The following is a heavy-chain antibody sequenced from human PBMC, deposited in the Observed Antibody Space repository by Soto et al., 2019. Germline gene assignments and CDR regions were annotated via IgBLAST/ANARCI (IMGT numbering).Heavy chain of an antibody. V-gene: IGHV3-53*02. Sequence: EVQLVETGGGLIQPGGSLRLSCAASGFTVSSNYMSWVRQAPGKGLEWVSVIYSGGSTYYADSVRGRFTISRDNSKNKLYHQMQSLRAEDTAVYYCARDPPATRHGMDVWGQGTTVTVSS. CDR2: IYSGGST. CDR1: GFTVSSNY. J-gene: IGHJ6*02. CDR3: ARDPPATRHGMDV.